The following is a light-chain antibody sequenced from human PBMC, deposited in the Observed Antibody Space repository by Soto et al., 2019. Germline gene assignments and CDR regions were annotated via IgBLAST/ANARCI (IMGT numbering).Light chain of an antibody. CDR3: QQYDNLPPYT. Sequence: DIQMTQSPSSLSASVGDRVTITCQASQEISNYLNWYQQKPGKAPKLLIYDASNLETGVPSRFSGSGSATDFTFTIRSLQPEDIATYYCQQYDNLPPYTFGQGTKLEIK. CDR1: QEISNY. CDR2: DAS. V-gene: IGKV1-33*01. J-gene: IGKJ2*01.